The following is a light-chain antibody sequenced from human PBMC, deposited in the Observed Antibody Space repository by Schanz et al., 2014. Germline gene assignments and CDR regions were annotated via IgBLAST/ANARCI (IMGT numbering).Light chain of an antibody. CDR2: DVS. Sequence: QSVLTQPASVSGSPGQSITISCTGTSSDVGGYTYVSWYQQHPGKAPKLMIYDVSNRPSGVPDRFSGSKSGNTASLTISGLQAEDEADYYCSSYTSSSTWVFGGGTKLTVL. V-gene: IGLV2-14*01. CDR1: SSDVGGYTY. J-gene: IGLJ3*02. CDR3: SSYTSSSTWV.